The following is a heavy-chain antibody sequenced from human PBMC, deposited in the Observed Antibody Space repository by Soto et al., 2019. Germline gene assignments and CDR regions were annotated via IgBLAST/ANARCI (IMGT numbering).Heavy chain of an antibody. CDR1: GFTFSNAW. V-gene: IGHV3-15*07. Sequence: EVQLVESGGGLVKPGGSLRLSCAASGFTFSNAWMNWVRQAPGKGLEWVGRIKSKTDGGTTDYAAPVKGRFTISRDDSKNTLYLQMNSLKPEDTAVYYCTTDRLGYYYDSSGYYDAFDIWGQGTMVTVSS. D-gene: IGHD3-22*01. J-gene: IGHJ3*02. CDR3: TTDRLGYYYDSSGYYDAFDI. CDR2: IKSKTDGGTT.